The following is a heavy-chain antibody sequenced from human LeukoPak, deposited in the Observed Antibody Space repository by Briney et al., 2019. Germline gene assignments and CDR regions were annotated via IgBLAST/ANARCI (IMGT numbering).Heavy chain of an antibody. CDR3: ARFSNDHGVKFDY. CDR2: INHSGST. D-gene: IGHD4-17*01. Sequence: PSETLSLTCAVYGGSFSGYYWSWIHQPPGKGLEWIGEINHSGSTNYNPSLKSRVTISVDTSKNQFSLKLSSVTAADTAVYYCARFSNDHGVKFDYWGQGTLVTVSS. J-gene: IGHJ4*02. V-gene: IGHV4-34*01. CDR1: GGSFSGYY.